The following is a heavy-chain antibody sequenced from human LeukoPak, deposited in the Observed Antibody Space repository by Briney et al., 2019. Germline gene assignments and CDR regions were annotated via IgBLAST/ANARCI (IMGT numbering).Heavy chain of an antibody. CDR3: SRESGPFCPFGH. CDR2: VSLAGRT. Sequence: SGTLSLTCGVSGGSITTTNYWSWVRQPPGGGLEWIGEVSLAGRTRYNPSLKNRVNISIDESKNHLYLNLASVTAADTAVYYCSRESGPFCPFGHWGQGTLVAVSS. V-gene: IGHV4-4*02. D-gene: IGHD1-26*01. CDR1: GGSITTTNY. J-gene: IGHJ4*02.